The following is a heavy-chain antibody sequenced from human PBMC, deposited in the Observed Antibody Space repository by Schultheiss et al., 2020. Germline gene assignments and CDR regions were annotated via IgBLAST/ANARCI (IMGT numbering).Heavy chain of an antibody. CDR1: GFTFDDYA. D-gene: IGHD3-9*01. V-gene: IGHV3-9*01. CDR3: AKGTHYDILTGNGGGFYY. CDR2: ISWNGGSI. J-gene: IGHJ4*02. Sequence: GGSLRLSCAASGFTFDDYAMHWVRQAPGKGLEWVSGISWNGGSIGYADSVKGRFTISRDNAKNSLYLQMNSLRAEDTALYYCAKGTHYDILTGNGGGFYYWGQGTLVTVSS.